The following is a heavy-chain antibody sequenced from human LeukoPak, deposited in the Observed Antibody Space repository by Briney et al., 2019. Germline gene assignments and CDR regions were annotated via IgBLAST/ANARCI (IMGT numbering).Heavy chain of an antibody. CDR1: GYTFTSYD. D-gene: IGHD5-12*01. V-gene: IGHV1-8*01. CDR3: ARWVPQDIVATISVYYYGMDV. CDR2: MNPNSGNT. J-gene: IGHJ6*02. Sequence: ASVKVSCKASGYTFTSYDINWVRQATGQGLEWMGWMNPNSGNTGYAQKFQGRVTMTRNTSISTAYMELSSLRSEDTAEYYCARWVPQDIVATISVYYYGMDVWGQGTTVTVSS.